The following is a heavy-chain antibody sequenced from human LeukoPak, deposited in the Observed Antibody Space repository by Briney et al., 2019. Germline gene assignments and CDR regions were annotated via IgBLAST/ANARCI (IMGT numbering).Heavy chain of an antibody. CDR3: ARRSTYYDYVWGSYRQIRALDI. CDR2: INHSGST. J-gene: IGHJ3*02. V-gene: IGHV4-34*01. Sequence: SETLSLTCAVYGGSFSGYYWSWIRQPPGKGLEWIGEINHSGSTNYNPSLKSRVTISVDTSKNQFSLKLSSVTAADTAVYYCARRSTYYDYVWGSYRQIRALDIWGQGTMVTVSS. CDR1: GGSFSGYY. D-gene: IGHD3-16*02.